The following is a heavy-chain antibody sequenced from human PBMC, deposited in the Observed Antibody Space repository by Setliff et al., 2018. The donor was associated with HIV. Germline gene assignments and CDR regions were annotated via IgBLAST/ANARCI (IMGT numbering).Heavy chain of an antibody. V-gene: IGHV4-39*07. J-gene: IGHJ4*02. CDR2: IYYDGRT. CDR3: SRGGAVAADFDS. CDR1: GGYIKTGTYY. Sequence: PSETLSLTCTVSGGYIKTGTYYWGWIRQPPGKGLEWIGNIYYDGRTFYKPSLESRLTISVDTSKNQFSLRLNSVTAADTAVDFCSRGGAVAADFDSWGQGTLVTVSS. D-gene: IGHD6-19*01.